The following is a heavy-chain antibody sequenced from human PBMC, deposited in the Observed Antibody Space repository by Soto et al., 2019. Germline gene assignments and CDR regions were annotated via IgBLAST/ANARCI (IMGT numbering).Heavy chain of an antibody. Sequence: QVHLVQSGAEVKKPGASVKVSCKTSGYTFTNFDVNWVRQAAGQGLEWMGWMSPNSENKGYAQKXXXXXSMTXXXXXXXXXXXLSSLRSEDTAVYYCARGXGSSWNTGGYNWFDFWGQGTLVTVSS. CDR3: ARGXGSSWNTGGYNWFDF. V-gene: IGHV1-8*01. J-gene: IGHJ5*01. CDR2: MSPNSENK. D-gene: IGHD6-13*01. CDR1: GYTFTNFD.